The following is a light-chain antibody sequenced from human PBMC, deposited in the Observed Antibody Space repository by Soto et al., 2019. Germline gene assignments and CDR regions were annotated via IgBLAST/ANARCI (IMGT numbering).Light chain of an antibody. J-gene: IGKJ3*01. CDR2: DAS. CDR3: QQRSNWLT. CDR1: QSVSRY. Sequence: ETVLTQSPATLTLSPGERATLSCRASQSVSRYLAWYQQEPGQAPRLLIYDASNRATGIPARFSGSGSGTDFTLTISSLEPEDFAVYYCQQRSNWLTFGPGTKVDIK. V-gene: IGKV3-11*01.